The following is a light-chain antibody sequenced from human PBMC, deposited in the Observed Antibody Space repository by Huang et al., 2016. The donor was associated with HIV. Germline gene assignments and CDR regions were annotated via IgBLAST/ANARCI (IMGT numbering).Light chain of an antibody. CDR3: QHLDTYPLT. Sequence: IQLTQSPSSLSASVGDRVTITCRASQGITSYLAWYQQKPGRPPKLLIYAASTLQSGVPLRFSGSGSGTDFTLTISSLQPEDFATYYCQHLDTYPLTFGPGTKVDIK. J-gene: IGKJ3*01. V-gene: IGKV1-9*01. CDR1: QGITSY. CDR2: AAS.